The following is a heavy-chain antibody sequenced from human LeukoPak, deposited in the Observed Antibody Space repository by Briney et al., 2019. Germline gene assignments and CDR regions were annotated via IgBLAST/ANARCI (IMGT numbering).Heavy chain of an antibody. CDR1: GFTFSSYA. V-gene: IGHV3-23*01. J-gene: IGHJ4*02. Sequence: GGSLRLSCAASGFTFSSYAMSWVRQAPGKGLEWVSGISGSAGTTYYADSVKGRFTISRDNSKNTLYLQMNSLTTDDTAVYYCAKEIWPTVTTPGHTYFDYWGQGTLVTVSS. CDR2: ISGSAGTT. CDR3: AKEIWPTVTTPGHTYFDY. D-gene: IGHD4-17*01.